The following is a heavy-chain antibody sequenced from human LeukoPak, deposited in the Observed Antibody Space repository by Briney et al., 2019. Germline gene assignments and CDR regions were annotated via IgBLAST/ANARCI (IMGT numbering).Heavy chain of an antibody. V-gene: IGHV3-30*04. CDR1: GFTFSSYA. D-gene: IGHD2-2*01. CDR2: ISYDGSNK. J-gene: IGHJ4*02. Sequence: GRSLRLSCAASGFTFSSYAMHWVRQAPGKGLEWVAVISYDGSNKYYADSVKGRFTISRDNAKNSLYLQMNSLRAEDTAVYYCARNRVSYAQTDYWGQGTLVTVSS. CDR3: ARNRVSYAQTDY.